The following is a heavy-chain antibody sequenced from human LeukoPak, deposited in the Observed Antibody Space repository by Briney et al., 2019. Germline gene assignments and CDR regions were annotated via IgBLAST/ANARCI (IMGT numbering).Heavy chain of an antibody. CDR3: ARDVREGYYDGSGYYTDY. Sequence: PSETLSLTCTVSGGSISSYYWSWLRQPPGKGLEWIGYIYYSGSTNYNPSLKSRVTISVDTSKSQFSLKLSSVTAADTAVYYCARDVREGYYDGSGYYTDYWGQGTLVTVPS. V-gene: IGHV4-59*01. CDR1: GGSISSYY. D-gene: IGHD3-22*01. CDR2: IYYSGST. J-gene: IGHJ4*02.